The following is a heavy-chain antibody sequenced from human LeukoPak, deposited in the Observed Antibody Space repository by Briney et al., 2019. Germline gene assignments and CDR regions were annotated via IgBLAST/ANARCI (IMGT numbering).Heavy chain of an antibody. Sequence: GGSLRLSCAASGFTFSSYWMSWVRQAPGKGLEWVANIKQDGSEKYYVDSVKGRFTISRDNSKNTLYLQMNSLRAEDTAVYYCTTGYSIDYWGQGTLVTVSS. D-gene: IGHD4-11*01. V-gene: IGHV3-7*03. CDR3: TTGYSIDY. CDR2: IKQDGSEK. J-gene: IGHJ4*02. CDR1: GFTFSSYW.